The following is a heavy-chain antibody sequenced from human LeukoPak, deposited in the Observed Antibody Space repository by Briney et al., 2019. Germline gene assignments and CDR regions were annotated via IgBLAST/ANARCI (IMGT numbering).Heavy chain of an antibody. CDR2: MYPGDSDS. CDR3: ARRSGSWNYYFDY. J-gene: IGHJ4*02. Sequence: GESLKISCKGSGYSFTNYWIGWVRQMPGKGLEWMGIMYPGDSDSRHSPSFQGQVTISADKSISTAYLQWSNLKASDTAMYYCARRSGSWNYYFDYWGQGTLVTVSS. D-gene: IGHD6-13*01. V-gene: IGHV5-51*01. CDR1: GYSFTNYW.